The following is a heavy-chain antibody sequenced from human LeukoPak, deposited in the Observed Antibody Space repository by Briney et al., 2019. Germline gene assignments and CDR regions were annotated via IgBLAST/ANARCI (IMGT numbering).Heavy chain of an antibody. CDR1: GFTFSSNA. V-gene: IGHV3-30*18. CDR3: AKEKGGIMITFGGVIVKRYYFDY. CDR2: ILSDGNND. J-gene: IGHJ4*02. D-gene: IGHD3-16*02. Sequence: PGGSLRLSCAASGFTFSSNAIHWVRQAPGKGLEWVAMILSDGNNDYYADSVKGRFTISRDNAKNTLLLQMNSLRAEDTAVYYCAKEKGGIMITFGGVIVKRYYFDYWGQGTLVTVSS.